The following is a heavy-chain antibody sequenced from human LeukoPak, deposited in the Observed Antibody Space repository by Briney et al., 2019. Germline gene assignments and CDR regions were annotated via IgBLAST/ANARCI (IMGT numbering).Heavy chain of an antibody. CDR1: GGTFSSYV. J-gene: IGHJ4*02. V-gene: IGHV1-69*05. CDR2: IIPIFGTA. D-gene: IGHD3-22*01. CDR3: ARDRGDSSGYYSSRNYYFDS. Sequence: ASVKVSCKASGGTFSSYVISWVRQAPGQGLEWMGGIIPIFGTANYVQKFQGRVTITTDESTSTAYMELTSLRSEDTAVYYCARDRGDSSGYYSSRNYYFDSWGQGSLVTVSS.